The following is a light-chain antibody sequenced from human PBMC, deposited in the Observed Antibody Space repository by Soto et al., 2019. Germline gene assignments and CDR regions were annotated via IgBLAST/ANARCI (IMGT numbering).Light chain of an antibody. J-gene: IGLJ2*01. CDR3: QSYDNSLSGHVV. Sequence: VLTQPPSVSGAPGQRVTISCTGSSSNIGALYDVNWYQQLPGTAPKLLIYDNNNRPSGVPDRFSGSKSGTSASLAITGLQAEDEADYYCQSYDNSLSGHVVFGGGTKLTVL. CDR1: SSNIGALYD. V-gene: IGLV1-40*01. CDR2: DNN.